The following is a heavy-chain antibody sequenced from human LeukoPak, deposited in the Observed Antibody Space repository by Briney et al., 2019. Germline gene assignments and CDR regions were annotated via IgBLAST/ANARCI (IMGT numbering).Heavy chain of an antibody. CDR3: AIDEPNYAPYDFDY. CDR1: RFTFSNAW. CDR2: IKSKVDGETT. V-gene: IGHV3-15*01. Sequence: GGSLRLSCAASRFTFSNAWMNWVRQAPGKGLEWVGRIKSKVDGETTDYAAPVKGRFTISRDDSNNMVYLQMNSLKVEDTAVYYCAIDEPNYAPYDFDYWGQGTLVTVSS. J-gene: IGHJ4*02. D-gene: IGHD4/OR15-4a*01.